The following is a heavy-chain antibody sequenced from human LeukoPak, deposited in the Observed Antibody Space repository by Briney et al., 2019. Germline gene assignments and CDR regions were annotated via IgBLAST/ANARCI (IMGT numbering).Heavy chain of an antibody. CDR1: GYTFTSYD. J-gene: IGHJ6*02. Sequence: ASVKVSCKASGYTFTSYDINWVRQATGQGLEWMGWVNPNSGNTGYAQKFQGRVTMTRNASISTAYMELSSLRSEDTAVYYCARGGSDSSASDVWGQGTTVTVSS. V-gene: IGHV1-8*01. CDR2: VNPNSGNT. D-gene: IGHD6-25*01. CDR3: ARGGSDSSASDV.